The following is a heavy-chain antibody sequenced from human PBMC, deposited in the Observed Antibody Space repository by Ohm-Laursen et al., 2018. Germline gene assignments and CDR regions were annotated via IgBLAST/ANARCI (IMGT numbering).Heavy chain of an antibody. D-gene: IGHD6-6*01. V-gene: IGHV3-48*01. Sequence: GSLRLSCTASGFTFTSHSMNWVRQAPGKGLEWISYISSSSTTIYYADSVKGRITISRDNAKNSLYLQMNSLRAEDTAVYYCAKLYRSYAFDYWGQGSLVTVSS. J-gene: IGHJ4*02. CDR2: ISSSSTTI. CDR1: GFTFTSHS. CDR3: AKLYRSYAFDY.